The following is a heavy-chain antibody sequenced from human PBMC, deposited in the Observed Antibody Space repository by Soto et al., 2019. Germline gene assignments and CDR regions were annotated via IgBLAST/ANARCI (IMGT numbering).Heavy chain of an antibody. Sequence: XDSLNIYRQCSGYSFTDYLIGLVLQMPGKGLEWMGIIFPGDSDTTYSPSFQGQVTISADKSISTAYLQWSSLRASDTAIYYCARRYCSGGSCSNWFDPWGQGTLVTVPS. CDR3: ARRYCSGGSCSNWFDP. J-gene: IGHJ5*02. CDR2: IFPGDSDT. V-gene: IGHV5-51*01. D-gene: IGHD2-15*01. CDR1: GYSFTDYL.